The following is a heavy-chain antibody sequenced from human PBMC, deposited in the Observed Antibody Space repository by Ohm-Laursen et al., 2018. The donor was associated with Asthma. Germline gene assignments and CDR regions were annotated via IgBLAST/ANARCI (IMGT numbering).Heavy chain of an antibody. CDR3: ANPYSSGWSDY. J-gene: IGHJ4*02. CDR2: GGSYYDGGLK. D-gene: IGHD6-19*01. V-gene: IGHV3-30-3*01. Sequence: SLRLSCTASGFTFRSYAMHWVRQAPGKGLEWVAVGGSYYDGGLKYYADSVNGRFTISRDNSKNTLYLQMNSLRAEDTAVYYCANPYSSGWSDYWGQGTLVTVSS. CDR1: GFTFRSYA.